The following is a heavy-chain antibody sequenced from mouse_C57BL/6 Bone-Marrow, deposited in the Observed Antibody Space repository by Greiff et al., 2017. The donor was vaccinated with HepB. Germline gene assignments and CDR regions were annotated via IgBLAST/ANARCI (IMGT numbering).Heavy chain of an antibody. V-gene: IGHV1-50*01. CDR1: GYTFTSYW. CDR3: ARGPAQAYEDY. CDR2: IDPSDSYT. Sequence: QVQLQQPGAELVKPGASVKLSCKASGYTFTSYWMQWVKQRPGQGLEWIGEIDPSDSYTNYNQKFKGKATLTVDTSSSTAYMQLSSLTSEDSAVYYCARGPAQAYEDYWGQGTTLTVSS. J-gene: IGHJ2*01. D-gene: IGHD3-2*02.